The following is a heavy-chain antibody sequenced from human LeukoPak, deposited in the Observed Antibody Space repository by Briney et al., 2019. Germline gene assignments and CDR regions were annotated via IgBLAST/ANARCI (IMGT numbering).Heavy chain of an antibody. V-gene: IGHV3-9*01. CDR3: AKGTLLFFSSSGPDY. D-gene: IGHD6-19*01. CDR1: GFTFDDYA. CDR2: ISWNSGSI. J-gene: IGHJ4*02. Sequence: PGGSLRLSCAASGFTFDDYAMHWVRQAPGKGLEWVSGISWNSGSIGHADSVKGRFTISRDNAKNSLYLQMNSLRAEDTALYYCAKGTLLFFSSSGPDYWGQGTLVTVSS.